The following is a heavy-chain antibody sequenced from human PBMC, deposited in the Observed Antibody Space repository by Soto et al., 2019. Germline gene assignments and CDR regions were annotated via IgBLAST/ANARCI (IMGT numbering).Heavy chain of an antibody. J-gene: IGHJ5*02. CDR2: IYYSGST. CDR1: GGSISSYY. V-gene: IGHV4-59*01. Sequence: PSEPLSLTCTVSGGSISSYYWSWIRQPPGKGLEWIGYIYYSGSTNYNPSLKSRVTISVDTSKNQFSLKLSSVTAADTAVYYCARSLELRGVPWFDPWGQGTLVTVSS. D-gene: IGHD1-7*01. CDR3: ARSLELRGVPWFDP.